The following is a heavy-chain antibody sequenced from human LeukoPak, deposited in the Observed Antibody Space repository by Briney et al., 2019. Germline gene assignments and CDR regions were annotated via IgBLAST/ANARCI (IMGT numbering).Heavy chain of an antibody. CDR3: ARGRRSITIFGVAKTKDKYYFDY. V-gene: IGHV1-8*01. Sequence: ASVKVCCKASGYTFTSYDINWVRQATGQGLEWMGWMNPNSGNTGYAQKFQGRVTMTRNTSISTAYMELSSLRSEDTAVYYCARGRRSITIFGVAKTKDKYYFDYWGQGTLVTVSS. D-gene: IGHD3-3*01. CDR2: MNPNSGNT. CDR1: GYTFTSYD. J-gene: IGHJ4*02.